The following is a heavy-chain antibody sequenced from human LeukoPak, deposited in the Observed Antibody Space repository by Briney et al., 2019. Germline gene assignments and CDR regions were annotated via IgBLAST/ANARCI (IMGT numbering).Heavy chain of an antibody. Sequence: ASVKVSCQALGYTFTDHYFHWVRQAPGQGLEWMGIINPSGGSTSYAQKFQGRVTMTRDTSTSTVYMELSSLRSEDTAVYYCARSHSYYYDSSGYYSDYWGQGTLVTVSS. CDR2: INPSGGST. D-gene: IGHD3-22*01. J-gene: IGHJ4*02. V-gene: IGHV1-46*01. CDR1: GYTFTDHY. CDR3: ARSHSYYYDSSGYYSDY.